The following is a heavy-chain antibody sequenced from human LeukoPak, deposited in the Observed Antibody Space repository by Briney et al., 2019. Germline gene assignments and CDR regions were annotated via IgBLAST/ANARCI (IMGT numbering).Heavy chain of an antibody. CDR1: GFTFSNAW. V-gene: IGHV3-15*07. CDR2: IKSKTGGRTT. CDR3: THAGFTMIVVAPLGGDY. J-gene: IGHJ4*02. D-gene: IGHD3-22*01. Sequence: GGSLRLSCAASGFTFSNAWMNWVRQAPGKGLEWVGRIKSKTGGRTTDYAAPVKGRFTISSDDSNNTQYLQINSLKTEDTAVYYCTHAGFTMIVVAPLGGDYWGQGTLVTVSS.